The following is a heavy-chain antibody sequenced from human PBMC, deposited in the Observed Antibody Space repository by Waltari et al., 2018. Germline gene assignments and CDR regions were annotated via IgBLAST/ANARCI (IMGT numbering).Heavy chain of an antibody. D-gene: IGHD4-17*01. CDR2: IIGSGGST. CDR1: GFTFRSSA. Sequence: VQLLESGGGLVQSGGSLRLSCAASGFTFRSSALNWVRQAPGKGGEWVSVIIGSGGSTDYADSVKGRFTISRDNSKNTLYLQMNNLRVEDTAVYYCASSLYGDYTQIWGRVFDYWGQGTLVTVSS. CDR3: ASSLYGDYTQIWGRVFDY. V-gene: IGHV3-23*01. J-gene: IGHJ4*02.